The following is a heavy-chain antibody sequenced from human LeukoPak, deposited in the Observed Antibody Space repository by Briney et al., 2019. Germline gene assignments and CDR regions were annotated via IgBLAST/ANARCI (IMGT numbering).Heavy chain of an antibody. CDR3: ARGTTVTTHPGAFDI. Sequence: GGSLRLSCAASGFTFSSYWMNWARQAPGKGLEWVANIKQDGSEKYYVDSVKGRFTISRDNAKNSLYLQMNSLRAEDTAVYYCARGTTVTTHPGAFDIWGQGTMVTVSS. V-gene: IGHV3-7*01. CDR1: GFTFSSYW. D-gene: IGHD4-17*01. J-gene: IGHJ3*02. CDR2: IKQDGSEK.